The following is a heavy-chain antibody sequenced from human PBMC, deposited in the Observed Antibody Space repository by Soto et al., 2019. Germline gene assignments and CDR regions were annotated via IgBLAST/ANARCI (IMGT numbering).Heavy chain of an antibody. J-gene: IGHJ3*02. D-gene: IGHD3-10*01. Sequence: GGSLRLSCAASGFRFSLYAMHWLRQAPGKGLEWVAVISDDGNIRKFGDSVKGRFAISRDSAKSTLYLEMFSLRSEDTAVYYGSGSYYAWLGAFDIWGQGTMVTVSS. CDR2: ISDDGNIR. V-gene: IGHV3-30*09. CDR3: SGSYYAWLGAFDI. CDR1: GFRFSLYA.